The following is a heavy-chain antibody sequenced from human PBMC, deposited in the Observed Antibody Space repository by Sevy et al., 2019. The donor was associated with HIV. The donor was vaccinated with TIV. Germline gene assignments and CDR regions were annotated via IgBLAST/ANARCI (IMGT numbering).Heavy chain of an antibody. CDR3: ARGQWEHLY. V-gene: IGHV4-34*01. CDR1: GGSFGGFY. Sequence: SETLSLTCAVYGGSFGGFYWSWIRQPPGKGLEWIGEIIHTGNTNYNPSLKSRVTISVDTSKNQFSLNLTSVTAADTAVYYCARGQWEHLYWGQGTLVTVSS. D-gene: IGHD1-26*01. J-gene: IGHJ4*02. CDR2: IIHTGNT.